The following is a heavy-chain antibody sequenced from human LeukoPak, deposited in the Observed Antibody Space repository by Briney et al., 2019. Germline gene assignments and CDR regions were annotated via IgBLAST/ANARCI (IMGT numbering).Heavy chain of an antibody. CDR1: GFTFSGFG. CDR2: ISSRSTYI. D-gene: IGHD4-11*01. J-gene: IGHJ4*02. CDR3: VSAVTTYFDY. V-gene: IGHV3-21*01. Sequence: PGGSLRLSCAASGFTFSGFGMNWVRQAPGKGLEWVSSISSRSTYIYYADSVKGRFTISRDNAKNSLYLQMNSLRAEDTAVYYCVSAVTTYFDYWGQGTLVTVSS.